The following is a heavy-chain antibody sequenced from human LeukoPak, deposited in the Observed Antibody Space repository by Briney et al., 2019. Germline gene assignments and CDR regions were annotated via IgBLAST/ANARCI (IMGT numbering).Heavy chain of an antibody. CDR3: ATNTGTVFDY. CDR2: IYYSGST. CDR1: GGSISSYY. V-gene: IGHV4-59*01. Sequence: SETLSLTCTVSGGSISSYYWSWIRQPPGKGLEWIGYIYYSGSTEYDPSLRSRVTISLEMSKHQFSLNVTSVTAADTAVYYCATNTGTVFDYWGQGALVTVSS. D-gene: IGHD7-27*01. J-gene: IGHJ4*02.